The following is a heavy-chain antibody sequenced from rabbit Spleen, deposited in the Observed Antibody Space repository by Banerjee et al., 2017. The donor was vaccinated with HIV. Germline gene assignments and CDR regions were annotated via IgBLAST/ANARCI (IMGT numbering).Heavy chain of an antibody. CDR1: GFSFGSVSW. Sequence: QSLEESGGDLVKPGASLTLTCKASGFSFGSVSWIYWVRQAPGKGLEWIGTIYAGSTGTTDYATWAKGRFTISKSSSTTVTLQMTSLTAADTATYFCARDLDGVIGWNFGWWGQGTLVTVS. CDR2: IYAGSTGTT. V-gene: IGHV1S40*01. J-gene: IGHJ3*01. D-gene: IGHD4-1*01. CDR3: ARDLDGVIGWNFGW.